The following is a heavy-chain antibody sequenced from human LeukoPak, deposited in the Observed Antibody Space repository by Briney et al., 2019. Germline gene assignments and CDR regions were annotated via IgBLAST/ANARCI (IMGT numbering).Heavy chain of an antibody. CDR3: ARDGGYSSSSADY. Sequence: KASETLSLTCTVSGGSVGSGSYYWTWIRQPPGKGLEWIGYIYCSGSTNYNPSLKSRVTISVDTSKNQFSLKLSSVTAADTAVYYCARDGGYSSSSADYWGQGTLVTVSS. CDR1: GGSVGSGSYY. CDR2: IYCSGST. V-gene: IGHV4-61*01. J-gene: IGHJ4*02. D-gene: IGHD6-6*01.